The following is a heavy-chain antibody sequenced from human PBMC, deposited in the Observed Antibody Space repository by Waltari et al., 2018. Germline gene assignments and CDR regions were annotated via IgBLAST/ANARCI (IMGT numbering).Heavy chain of an antibody. Sequence: QVQLVQSGAEVKKPGSSVKVSCKASGGTFSSYAISWVRQAPGQVLEWMGGSIPMLSIANDEQKFQGRVPITADESTSTAYMELSSLRSEDTAVYYCARIPTRGATTYWGQGTLVTVSS. V-gene: IGHV1-69*04. CDR1: GGTFSSYA. CDR3: ARIPTRGATTY. J-gene: IGHJ4*02. D-gene: IGHD5-12*01. CDR2: SIPMLSIA.